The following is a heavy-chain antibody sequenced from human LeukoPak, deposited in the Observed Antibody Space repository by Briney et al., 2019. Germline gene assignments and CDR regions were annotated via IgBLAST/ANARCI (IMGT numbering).Heavy chain of an antibody. CDR1: GFTFSSYG. D-gene: IGHD2-21*02. J-gene: IGHJ4*02. CDR2: ISGSGGST. V-gene: IGHV3-23*01. Sequence: GGSLRLSCAASGFTFSSYGMSWVRQAPGKGLEWVSAISGSGGSTYYADSVKGRFTISRDNSKNTLYLQMNSLRAEDTAVYYCAKDIQFVVTAEPSHWGQGTLVTVSS. CDR3: AKDIQFVVTAEPSH.